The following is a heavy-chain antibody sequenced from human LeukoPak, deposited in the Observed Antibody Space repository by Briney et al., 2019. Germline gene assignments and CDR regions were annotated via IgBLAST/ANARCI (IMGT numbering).Heavy chain of an antibody. CDR3: ATIRSAYDYYYYYMDV. CDR1: GGSISSYY. D-gene: IGHD3-3*01. J-gene: IGHJ6*03. Sequence: SETPSLTCTVSGGSISSYYWSWIRQPPGKGLEWIGYIYYSGSTNYNPSLKSRVTISVDTSKNQFSLKLSSVTAADTAIYYCATIRSAYDYYYYYMDVWGKGTTVTVSS. V-gene: IGHV4-59*01. CDR2: IYYSGST.